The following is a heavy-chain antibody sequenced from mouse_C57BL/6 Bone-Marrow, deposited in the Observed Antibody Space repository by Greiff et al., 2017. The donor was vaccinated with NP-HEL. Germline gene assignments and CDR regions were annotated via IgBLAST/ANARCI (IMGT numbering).Heavy chain of an antibody. V-gene: IGHV1-15*01. J-gene: IGHJ4*01. Sequence: QVQLQQSGAELVRPGASVTLSCKASGYTFTDYEMHWVKQTPVHGLEWIGAIDPETGGTASNQKFKGKAILTADKSSSTAYMELRSLTSEDSAVYYCTRGITTVVARGAMDYWGQGTSVTVSS. D-gene: IGHD1-1*01. CDR2: IDPETGGT. CDR3: TRGITTVVARGAMDY. CDR1: GYTFTDYE.